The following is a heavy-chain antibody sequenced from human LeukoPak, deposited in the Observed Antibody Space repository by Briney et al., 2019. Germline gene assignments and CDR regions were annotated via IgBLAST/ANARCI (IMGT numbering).Heavy chain of an antibody. CDR2: IWYDGSNK. Sequence: GGSLRLSCAASGFIFSSYGMHWVRQAPGKGLEWVALIWYDGSNKFYADSVKGRFTISRDNAKNSLYLQMNSLRDEDTAVYYCARGTGTNVLRPFDYWGQGTLVNVSS. CDR1: GFIFSSYG. D-gene: IGHD2/OR15-2a*01. CDR3: ARGTGTNVLRPFDY. V-gene: IGHV3-33*01. J-gene: IGHJ4*02.